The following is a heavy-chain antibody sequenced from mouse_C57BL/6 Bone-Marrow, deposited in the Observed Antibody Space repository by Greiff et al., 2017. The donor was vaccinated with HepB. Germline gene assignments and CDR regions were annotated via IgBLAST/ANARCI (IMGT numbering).Heavy chain of an antibody. CDR3: ARRIYYYGSSYWYFDV. CDR1: GFTFSSYG. CDR2: ISSGGSYT. V-gene: IGHV5-6*02. D-gene: IGHD1-1*01. Sequence: EVMLVESGGDLVKPGGSLKLSCAASGFTFSSYGMSWVRQTPDKRLEWVATISSGGSYTYYPDSVKGRFTISRDNAKNTLYLQMSSLKSEDTAMYYCARRIYYYGSSYWYFDVWGTGTTVTVSS. J-gene: IGHJ1*03.